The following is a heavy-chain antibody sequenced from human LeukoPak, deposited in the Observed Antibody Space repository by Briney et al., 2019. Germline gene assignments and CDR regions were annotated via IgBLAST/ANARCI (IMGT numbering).Heavy chain of an antibody. CDR2: INMDGSIT. CDR1: GFTFSYYW. J-gene: IGHJ4*02. V-gene: IGHV3-74*01. Sequence: PGGSLRLSCAASGFTFSYYWMHWVRQAPGKGLVWVSRINMDGSITSYADSVKGRFIISRDNAKSTLYLQMNSLKTEDTAVYHCNRWHISGVSYSNVWGQGTLVAVSS. CDR3: NRWHISGVSYSNV. D-gene: IGHD2-15*01.